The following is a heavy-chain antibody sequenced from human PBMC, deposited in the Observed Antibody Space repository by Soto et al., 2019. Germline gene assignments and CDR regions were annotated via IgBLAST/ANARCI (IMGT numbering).Heavy chain of an antibody. D-gene: IGHD5-12*01. Sequence: SETLSLTCAVYGGSFSGYYWSWIRQPPGKGLEWIGEINHSGSTNYNPSLKSRVNISVDTSKNQFSLKLSSVTAADTAVYYCARGKWLRSSFDYWGQGTLVTVSS. CDR1: GGSFSGYY. V-gene: IGHV4-34*01. CDR2: INHSGST. CDR3: ARGKWLRSSFDY. J-gene: IGHJ4*02.